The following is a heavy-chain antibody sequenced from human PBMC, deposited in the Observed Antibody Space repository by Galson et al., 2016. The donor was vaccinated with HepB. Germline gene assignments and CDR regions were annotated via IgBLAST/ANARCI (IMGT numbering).Heavy chain of an antibody. CDR1: GDSMSSSSAYY. J-gene: IGHJ4*02. D-gene: IGHD2-21*01. CDR2: IYYSGST. V-gene: IGHV4-39*01. Sequence: SETLSLTCTVSGDSMSSSSAYYWGWIRQPPGKGLEWIGNIYYSGSTSYNSSLRSRVTISVHTSKNQFSLKLSSVTAADTAVDYCAGRVGGGDGFWDSWGQGTLVTVSS. CDR3: AGRVGGGDGFWDS.